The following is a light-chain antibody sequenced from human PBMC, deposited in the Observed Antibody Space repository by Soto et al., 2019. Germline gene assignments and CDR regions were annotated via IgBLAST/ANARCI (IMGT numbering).Light chain of an antibody. J-gene: IGKJ5*01. CDR2: DTS. CDR1: QSVNRN. Sequence: EIVMTQSPATLSVSPGERATLSCRASQSVNRNLAWYQQKPGQTPRLLIYDTSSRATGIPARFSGSGSGTDIPLTISSLQSENFARYYCQERSRWPPTFGQGTRLEI. CDR3: QERSRWPPT. V-gene: IGKV3-15*01.